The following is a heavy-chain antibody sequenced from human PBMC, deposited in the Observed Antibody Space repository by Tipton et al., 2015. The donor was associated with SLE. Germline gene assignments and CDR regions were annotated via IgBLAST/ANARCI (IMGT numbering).Heavy chain of an antibody. CDR3: ARDLGAVAGHYFDY. CDR1: SVSISGHY. D-gene: IGHD6-19*01. Sequence: TLSLTCTVSSVSISGHYWSWIRQPPGKGLEWIGYIYYSGSTNYNPSLKSRVTISVDTSKNQFSLKLSSVTAADTAVYYCARDLGAVAGHYFDYWGQGTLVTVSS. J-gene: IGHJ4*02. V-gene: IGHV4-59*11. CDR2: IYYSGST.